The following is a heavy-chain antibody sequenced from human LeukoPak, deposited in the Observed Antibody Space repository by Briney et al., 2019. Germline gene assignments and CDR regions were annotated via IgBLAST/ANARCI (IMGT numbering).Heavy chain of an antibody. CDR1: GFTFSSYA. D-gene: IGHD3-3*01. CDR3: ARVGDHYDFWSGYYFGPHYGMDV. V-gene: IGHV4-34*01. CDR2: INHSGST. Sequence: PGGSLRLSCAASGFTFSSYAMSWIRQPPGKGLEWIGEINHSGSTNYNPSLKSRVTISVDTSKNQFSLKLSSVTAADTAVYYCARVGDHYDFWSGYYFGPHYGMDVWGQGTTVTVSS. J-gene: IGHJ6*02.